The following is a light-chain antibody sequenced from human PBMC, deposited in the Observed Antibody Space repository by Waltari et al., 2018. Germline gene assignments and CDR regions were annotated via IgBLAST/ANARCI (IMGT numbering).Light chain of an antibody. CDR3: QQYNDWPPRYT. V-gene: IGKV3-15*01. J-gene: IGKJ2*01. CDR1: QSISSN. Sequence: TVMTQSPATLSVSPGERATLSCRASQSISSNLAWYQQKPGQAPRLLIYGASTRATGIPARFSGSGSGTEFTLTVSAMQSEDFAVYFCQQYNDWPPRYTFGQGTKLEI. CDR2: GAS.